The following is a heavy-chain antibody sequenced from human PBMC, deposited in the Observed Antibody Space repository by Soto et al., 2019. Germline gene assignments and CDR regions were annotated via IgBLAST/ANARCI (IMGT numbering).Heavy chain of an antibody. Sequence: QVQLQQWGAGLLKPSETLSLTCAVYGGSSSGYYWSWIRQPPGKGLEWIGEINHSGSTNYNPSLKSRVTISVDTSKNQFSLKLSSVTAADTAVYYCARAGPIAGVDYWGQGTLVTVSS. CDR2: INHSGST. V-gene: IGHV4-34*01. J-gene: IGHJ4*02. CDR1: GGSSSGYY. CDR3: ARAGPIAGVDY. D-gene: IGHD6-13*01.